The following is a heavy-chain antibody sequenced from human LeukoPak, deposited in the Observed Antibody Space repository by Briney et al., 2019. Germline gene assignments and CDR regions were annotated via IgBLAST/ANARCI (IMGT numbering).Heavy chain of an antibody. CDR1: TFTFSNYW. V-gene: IGHV3-7*03. CDR3: ARDDAYYYYGMDV. J-gene: IGHJ6*02. Sequence: PGGSLRLSCAASTFTFSNYWMSWVRQAPGKGLEWVANIKQDGSEKYYVDSVKGRFTISRDNAKTSLYLQMNSLRAEDTAVYYCARDDAYYYYGMDVWGQGTTVTVSS. CDR2: IKQDGSEK. D-gene: IGHD2-8*01.